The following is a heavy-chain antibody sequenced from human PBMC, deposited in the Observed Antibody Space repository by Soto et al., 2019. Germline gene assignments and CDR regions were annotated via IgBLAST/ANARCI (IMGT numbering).Heavy chain of an antibody. CDR2: IISSGST. V-gene: IGHV4-61*01. Sequence: ASETLSLTCTVSGGSVSSGSYYWTWIRQSPGKGLEWMGYIISSGSTDYNPPLKSRVTISVDSSKNEFSLKLRSVTAADTAVYYCARQWIAAAQYYFDYWGQGMLVTVSS. CDR1: GGSVSSGSYY. D-gene: IGHD6-13*01. J-gene: IGHJ4*02. CDR3: ARQWIAAAQYYFDY.